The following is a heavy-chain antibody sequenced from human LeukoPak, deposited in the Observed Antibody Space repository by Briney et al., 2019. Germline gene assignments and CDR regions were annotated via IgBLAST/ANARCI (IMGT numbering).Heavy chain of an antibody. Sequence: SETLSLTCTVSGVSISSGDYYWSWIRQPPGKGLEWIGYIYYSGSTYYNPSLKSRVTISVDTSKNQFSLKLSSVTAADTAVYYCARDLGVVPAAPYNWFDPWGQGTLVTVSS. CDR3: ARDLGVVPAAPYNWFDP. CDR2: IYYSGST. D-gene: IGHD2-2*01. J-gene: IGHJ5*02. CDR1: GVSISSGDYY. V-gene: IGHV4-30-4*01.